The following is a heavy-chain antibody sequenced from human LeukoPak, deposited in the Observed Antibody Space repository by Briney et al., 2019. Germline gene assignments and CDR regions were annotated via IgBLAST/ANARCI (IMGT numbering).Heavy chain of an antibody. CDR1: GFTFSSYA. D-gene: IGHD3-16*01. Sequence: GRSLRLSCAASGFTFSSYAMHWVRQAPGKGLEWVAVISYDGSNKYYADSVKGRFTISRDNSKNTLYLQMNSLRAEDTAVYYCARVRGGWFDPWGQGTLVTVSS. V-gene: IGHV3-30-3*01. CDR2: ISYDGSNK. CDR3: ARVRGGWFDP. J-gene: IGHJ5*02.